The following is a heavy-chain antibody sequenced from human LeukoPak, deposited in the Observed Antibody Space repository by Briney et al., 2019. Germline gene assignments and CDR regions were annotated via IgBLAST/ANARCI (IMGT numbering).Heavy chain of an antibody. D-gene: IGHD6-13*01. Sequence: ASVKVSCKASGYTFTGHYMHWVRQAPGQGLEWMGWINPKNAGTNFAQRFQGRVTMTRDTSISTVYVELSRLRSDDTALYYCARTLYIAAVPGGFDYWGQGTLVTVSS. V-gene: IGHV1-2*02. CDR3: ARTLYIAAVPGGFDY. J-gene: IGHJ4*02. CDR2: INPKNAGT. CDR1: GYTFTGHY.